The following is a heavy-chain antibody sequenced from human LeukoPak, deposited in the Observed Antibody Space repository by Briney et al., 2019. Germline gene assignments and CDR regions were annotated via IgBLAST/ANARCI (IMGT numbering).Heavy chain of an antibody. CDR3: AGGYSVRRPAEMRD. J-gene: IGHJ4*02. CDR1: GITFSGYV. D-gene: IGHD5/OR15-5a*01. CDR2: IHCDGSSK. Sequence: PGGSLRLSCAASGITFSGYVMNWVRQAPGKGLEWVTLIHCDGSSKYYAYSVGGRFTISRDTSTNTLYIQMSSLRGDDTGIYFCAGGYSVRRPAEMRDWGQGTPVTVSS. V-gene: IGHV3-30*02.